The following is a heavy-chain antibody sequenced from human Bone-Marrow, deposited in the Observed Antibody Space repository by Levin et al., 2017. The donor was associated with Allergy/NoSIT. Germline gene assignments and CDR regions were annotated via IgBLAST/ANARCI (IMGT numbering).Heavy chain of an antibody. CDR2: ICSSGDSI. CDR1: GFTFSAYA. Sequence: PGGSLRLSCSASGFTFSAYAMHWVRQAPGRGLEYVSGICSSGDSIYYADSVKGRFTISRDNSKSILYFQMSSLRVEDTAVYYCVKGPFSAGWNGGDNWGLGVLVTVSS. J-gene: IGHJ4*02. V-gene: IGHV3-64D*06. D-gene: IGHD6-19*01. CDR3: VKGPFSAGWNGGDN.